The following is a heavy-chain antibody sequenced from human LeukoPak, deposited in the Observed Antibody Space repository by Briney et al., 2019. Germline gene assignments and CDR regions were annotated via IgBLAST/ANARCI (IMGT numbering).Heavy chain of an antibody. CDR3: ARAPIAAAGDFDY. CDR2: IYYSGST. V-gene: IGHV4-39*07. D-gene: IGHD6-13*01. Sequence: PSETLSLTCTVSGGSISSSSYYWGWIRQPPGKGLEWIGSIYYSGSTYYNPSLKSRVTISVDTSKNQFSLKLSSVTAADTAVYYCARAPIAAAGDFDYWGQGTLVTVSS. J-gene: IGHJ4*02. CDR1: GGSISSSSYY.